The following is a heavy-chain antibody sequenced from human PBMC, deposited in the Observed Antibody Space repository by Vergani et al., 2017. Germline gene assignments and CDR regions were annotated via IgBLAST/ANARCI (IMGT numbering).Heavy chain of an antibody. D-gene: IGHD3-22*01. Sequence: QVQLVQSGAEVKKPGSSVKVSCKASGGTFSSYAISWVRQAPGQGLEWMGGIIPIFGTANYAQKFQGRVTITADESTSTAYMELSSLRSEDTAVYYCARGDYDSSGYYNRAGSFDYWGQGTLVTVSS. CDR2: IIPIFGTA. CDR1: GGTFSSYA. V-gene: IGHV1-69*01. J-gene: IGHJ4*02. CDR3: ARGDYDSSGYYNRAGSFDY.